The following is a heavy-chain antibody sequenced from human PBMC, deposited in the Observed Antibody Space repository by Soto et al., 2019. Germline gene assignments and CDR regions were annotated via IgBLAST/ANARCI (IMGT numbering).Heavy chain of an antibody. V-gene: IGHV3-15*01. Sequence: EVQLVESGGGLVKPGGSLRLSCAASGFTFSNAWMSWVRQVPGQGLEWVGRIKRKTDGGTTDYAAPVKGRFTISRDDAKDTLYLQMNSLKAEDAAVYYCCTEEEWELLVWGQGTLITVSS. CDR2: IKRKTDGGTT. J-gene: IGHJ4*02. CDR3: CTEEEWELLV. CDR1: GFTFSNAW. D-gene: IGHD1-26*01.